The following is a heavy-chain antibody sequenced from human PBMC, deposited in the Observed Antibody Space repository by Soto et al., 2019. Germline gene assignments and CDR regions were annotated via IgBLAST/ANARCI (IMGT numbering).Heavy chain of an antibody. J-gene: IGHJ4*02. CDR3: ARDGAMVRGVITPYYFDY. CDR2: IWYDGSNK. CDR1: GFTFSSYG. V-gene: IGHV3-33*01. D-gene: IGHD3-10*01. Sequence: QVQLVESGGGVVQPGRSLRLSCAASGFTFSSYGMHWVRQAPGKGLEWVAVIWYDGSNKYYADSVKGRFTISRDNSKNTLYLQMNSLRAEDTAVYYCARDGAMVRGVITPYYFDYWGQGTLVTVSS.